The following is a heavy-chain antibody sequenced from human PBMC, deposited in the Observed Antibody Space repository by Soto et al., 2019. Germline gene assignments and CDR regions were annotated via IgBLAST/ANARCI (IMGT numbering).Heavy chain of an antibody. V-gene: IGHV1-46*03. CDR3: ARGGGILVVTAPFGH. CDR1: GYTFTSYY. CDR2: INPSGGYT. J-gene: IGHJ4*02. D-gene: IGHD2-21*02. Sequence: ASVKVSCKASGYTFTSYYMSWVRQAPGQGLEWLGIINPSGGYTTYAQRFLGRVTMTSDTSTSTVHMELGSLTSEDTAGYYCARGGGILVVTAPFGHWGQGTLVTGSS.